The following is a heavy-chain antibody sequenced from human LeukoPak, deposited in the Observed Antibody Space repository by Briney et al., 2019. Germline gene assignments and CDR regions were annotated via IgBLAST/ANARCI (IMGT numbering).Heavy chain of an antibody. D-gene: IGHD3-16*01. V-gene: IGHV3-23*01. CDR1: GFTFSTYG. J-gene: IGHJ4*02. CDR2: VSNSGGTT. CDR3: ARPFGYFDY. Sequence: GGSLRLSCAASGFTFSTYGMTWVRQAPGKGLEWVSTVSNSGGTTYYADSVKGRFTISRDNSKSTLYLQMKSLRAEDTAVYYCARPFGYFDYWGQGTLVTVSS.